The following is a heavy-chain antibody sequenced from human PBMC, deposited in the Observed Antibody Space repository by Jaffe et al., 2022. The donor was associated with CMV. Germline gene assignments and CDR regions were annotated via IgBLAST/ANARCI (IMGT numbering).Heavy chain of an antibody. CDR2: INAGNGNT. CDR3: ARVGIAAAGPHDY. CDR1: GYTFTSYA. Sequence: QVQLVQSGAEVKKPGASVKVSCKASGYTFTSYAMHWVRQAPGQRLEWMGWINAGNGNTKYSQKFQGRVTITRDTSASTAYMELSSLRSEDTAVYYCARVGIAAAGPHDYWGQGTLVTVSS. D-gene: IGHD6-13*01. J-gene: IGHJ4*02. V-gene: IGHV1-3*01.